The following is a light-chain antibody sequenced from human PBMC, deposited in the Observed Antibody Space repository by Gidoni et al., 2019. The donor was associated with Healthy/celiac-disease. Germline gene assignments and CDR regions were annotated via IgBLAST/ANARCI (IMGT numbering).Light chain of an antibody. J-gene: IGKJ1*01. Sequence: EIVMTQSPATLSVSPGERATLSCRASQSVSRNLAWYQQKPGQAPRLLIYGASTRSTVIPARFSGSGYGTEFTLTISSLQSEDFAVYYCQQYNNLPRTFGQETKVEIK. V-gene: IGKV3-15*01. CDR3: QQYNNLPRT. CDR2: GAS. CDR1: QSVSRN.